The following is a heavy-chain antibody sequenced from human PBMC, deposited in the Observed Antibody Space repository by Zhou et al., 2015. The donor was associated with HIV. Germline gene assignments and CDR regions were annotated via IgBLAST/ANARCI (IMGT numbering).Heavy chain of an antibody. CDR2: IIPHFGSA. CDR1: GGAFSSYA. J-gene: IGHJ5*02. D-gene: IGHD2-2*01. Sequence: QVQLVQSGAEVKRPGSSVKVSCKASGGAFSSYAISWVRQAPGQGLEWMGGIIPHFGSANYAQKFQGRVTITADESTNTAYMELSSLRSEDTAVYYCARVPYCSSTSCSHNWFDPWGQGTLVTVSS. CDR3: ARVPYCSSTSCSHNWFDP. V-gene: IGHV1-69*01.